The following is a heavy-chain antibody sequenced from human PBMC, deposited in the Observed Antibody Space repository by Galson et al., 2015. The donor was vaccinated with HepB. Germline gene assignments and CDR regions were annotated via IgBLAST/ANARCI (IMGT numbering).Heavy chain of an antibody. J-gene: IGHJ4*02. CDR1: GFTSSNHA. Sequence: SLRLSCAASGFTSSNHAMHWVRQAPGKGLEWVAVTSSDGSTKYYADSLQGRFTISRDNSKNTLYLQMNSLRAEDTAVYYCARDGSRGDISGYYYDFFDYWGQGTLVIVSS. V-gene: IGHV3-30-3*01. CDR3: ARDGSRGDISGYYYDFFDY. D-gene: IGHD3-22*01. CDR2: TSSDGSTK.